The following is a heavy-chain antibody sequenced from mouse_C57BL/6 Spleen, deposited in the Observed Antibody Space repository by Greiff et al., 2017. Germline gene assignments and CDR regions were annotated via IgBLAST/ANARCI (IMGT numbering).Heavy chain of an antibody. V-gene: IGHV1-82*01. CDR1: GYAFSSSW. D-gene: IGHD2-4*01. CDR2: IYPGDGDT. J-gene: IGHJ4*01. Sequence: VKLLESGPELVKPGASVKISCKASGYAFSSSWMNWVKQRPGKGLEWIGRIYPGDGDTNYNGKFKGKATLTADKSSSTAYMHLSSLTSEDSAVXFCASSIYYDYDDAMDYWGQGTSVTVSS. CDR3: ASSIYYDYDDAMDY.